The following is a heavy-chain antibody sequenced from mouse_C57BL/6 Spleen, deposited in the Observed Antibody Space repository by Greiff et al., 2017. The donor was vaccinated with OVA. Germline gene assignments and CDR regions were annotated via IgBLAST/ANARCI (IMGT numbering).Heavy chain of an antibody. CDR3: ASRYYGSPWYFDV. V-gene: IGHV1-22*01. CDR2: INPNNGGT. CDR1: GYTFTDYN. D-gene: IGHD1-1*01. Sequence: LQQSGPELVKPGASVKMSCKASGYTFTDYNMHWVKQSHGKSLEWIGYINPNNGGTSYNQKFKGKATLTVNKSSSTAYMELRSLTSEDSAVYYCASRYYGSPWYFDVWGTGTTVTVSS. J-gene: IGHJ1*03.